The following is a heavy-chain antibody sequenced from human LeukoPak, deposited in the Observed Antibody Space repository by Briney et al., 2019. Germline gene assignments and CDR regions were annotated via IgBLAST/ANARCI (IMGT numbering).Heavy chain of an antibody. CDR2: IYYSGST. D-gene: IGHD5-18*01. V-gene: IGHV4-59*08. CDR1: GGSISSYY. Sequence: PSETLSLTCTVSGGSISSYYWSWIRQPPGKGLEWIGYIYYSGSTNYNPSLKSRVTISVDTSKNQFSLKLSYVTAADTAVYYCARHMGLGYSYGYPYFDYWGQGTLVTVSS. CDR3: ARHMGLGYSYGYPYFDY. J-gene: IGHJ4*02.